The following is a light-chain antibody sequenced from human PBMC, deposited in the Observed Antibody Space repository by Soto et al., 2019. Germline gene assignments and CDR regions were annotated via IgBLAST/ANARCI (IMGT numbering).Light chain of an antibody. Sequence: QSVLTQPPSVSGAPGQRVTISCTGSSSNIGAGYDVHWYQQLPGTAPKFLIYGNNNRPSGVPDRFSGSKSGTSAFLAITGLQAEDEADYYCQSFDSSLSGSIFGGGTKLTVL. V-gene: IGLV1-40*01. CDR1: SSNIGAGYD. CDR2: GNN. CDR3: QSFDSSLSGSI. J-gene: IGLJ2*01.